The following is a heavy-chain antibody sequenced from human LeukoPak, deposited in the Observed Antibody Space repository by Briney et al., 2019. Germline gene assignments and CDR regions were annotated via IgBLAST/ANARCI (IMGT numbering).Heavy chain of an antibody. CDR1: GFTFSDFY. D-gene: IGHD3/OR15-3a*01. CDR2: ITNSGPTI. Sequence: PGGSLRLSCAASGFTFSDFYMSWIRQAPGKGLEWISYITNSGPTIYYADSVKGRFTVSRDNAKNSLYLQMNSLRAEDTAVYYCTRDRGDFWTGHSYYMDVWGKGTTVIVTS. J-gene: IGHJ6*03. CDR3: TRDRGDFWTGHSYYMDV. V-gene: IGHV3-11*04.